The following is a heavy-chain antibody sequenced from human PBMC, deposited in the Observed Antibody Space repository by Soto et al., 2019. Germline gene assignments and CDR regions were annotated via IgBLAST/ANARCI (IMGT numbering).Heavy chain of an antibody. Sequence: QVQLQESGPGLVKPSETLSLTCTVSGGSISSYYWSWIRQPPGKGLEWIGYIYYSGSTNYNPSLKSRVTISVDTSKNPFSLKLSSVTAADTAVYYCARGRWLQHTPANWFDPWGQGTLVTVSS. CDR2: IYYSGST. J-gene: IGHJ5*02. CDR3: ARGRWLQHTPANWFDP. D-gene: IGHD5-12*01. CDR1: GGSISSYY. V-gene: IGHV4-59*01.